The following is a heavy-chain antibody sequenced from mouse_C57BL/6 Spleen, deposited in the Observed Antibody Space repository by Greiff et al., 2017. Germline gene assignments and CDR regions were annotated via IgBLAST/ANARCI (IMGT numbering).Heavy chain of an antibody. CDR1: GFTFSSYA. J-gene: IGHJ1*03. CDR2: ISDGGSYT. CDR3: ARGEDYGSSPYWYFDV. Sequence: EVHLVESGGGLVKPGGSLKLSCAASGFTFSSYAMSWVRQTPEKRLEWVATISDGGSYTYYPDNVKGRFTLSRDNAKNNLYLQMSHLKSEDTAMYYCARGEDYGSSPYWYFDVWGTGTTVTVSS. V-gene: IGHV5-4*01. D-gene: IGHD1-1*01.